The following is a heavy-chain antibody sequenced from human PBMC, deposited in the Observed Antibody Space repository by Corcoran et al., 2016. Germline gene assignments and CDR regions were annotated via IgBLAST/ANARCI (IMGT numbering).Heavy chain of an antibody. V-gene: IGHV3-53*01. J-gene: IGHJ4*02. CDR3: ARYRDYYGSGTYSYFDY. CDR1: GSTVGRNF. CDR2: VYSSGET. D-gene: IGHD3-10*01. Sequence: EVQQVESGGGLIQPGGSMRLSCAVSGSTVGRNFMSWVRRAPGVGLEWVSFVYSSGETYYADSVNGRFTISRDNSKNTLYLQMNSLRAEDTASYYCARYRDYYGSGTYSYFDYCGQVTRVTVSS.